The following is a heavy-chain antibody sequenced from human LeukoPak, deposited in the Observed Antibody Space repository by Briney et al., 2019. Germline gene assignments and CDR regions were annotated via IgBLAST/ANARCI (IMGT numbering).Heavy chain of an antibody. V-gene: IGHV4-39*01. CDR1: GGSISSSSYY. Sequence: SETLSLTCTVSGGSISSSSYYWGWIRQPPGKGLEWIGSIYYSGSTYYNPSLKSRVTISVDTSKNQFSLKLSSVTAADTAVYYCARRRYDASGYYPSRGRYFDYWGQGTLVTVSS. CDR2: IYYSGST. CDR3: ARRRYDASGYYPSRGRYFDY. D-gene: IGHD3-22*01. J-gene: IGHJ4*02.